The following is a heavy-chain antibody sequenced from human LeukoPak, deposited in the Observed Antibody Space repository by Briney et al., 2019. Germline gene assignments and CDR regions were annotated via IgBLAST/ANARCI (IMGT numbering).Heavy chain of an antibody. CDR1: EFIFRNYW. CDR2: IKHDGTET. D-gene: IGHD5-24*01. J-gene: IGHJ4*02. CDR3: ATDRDGYRKNWYRFHY. V-gene: IGHV3-7*04. Sequence: GGSLRLSCAASEFIFRNYWMIWVRQAPGKGLEWVANIKHDGTETNYVDSVKGRFTISRDNAKRSLYLQMNSLRAEDSAVYYCATDRDGYRKNWYRFHYWGQGTRVAVSS.